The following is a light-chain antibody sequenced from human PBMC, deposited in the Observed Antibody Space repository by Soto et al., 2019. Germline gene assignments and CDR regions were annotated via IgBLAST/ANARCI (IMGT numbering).Light chain of an antibody. CDR2: DVT. J-gene: IGLJ1*01. Sequence: QSALTQPRSVSGSPGQSVTISCTGTSTDVGGYKYVSWYQHHPSKAPKLMIYDVTKRPSGVPDRFSGSKSGNTASLTISGLQAEDEADYYCCSYAGSYRVFGTGTKVTVL. CDR1: STDVGGYKY. CDR3: CSYAGSYRV. V-gene: IGLV2-11*01.